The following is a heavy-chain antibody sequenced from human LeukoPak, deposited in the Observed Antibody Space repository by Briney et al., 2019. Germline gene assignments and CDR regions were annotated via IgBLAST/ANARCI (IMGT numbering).Heavy chain of an antibody. CDR3: VRKNRDFNASFDI. CDR1: GFTVSNNY. D-gene: IGHD1-14*01. V-gene: IGHV3-53*01. CDR2: SYSDTNT. Sequence: GGSLRLSCTASGFTVSNNYMSWVRQAPGKGLEWFSISYSDTNTNYADSVKGRFTISRDTSQNTLSLQMNSLRAEDTAVYYCVRKNRDFNASFDIWGQGTVVTVSA. J-gene: IGHJ3*02.